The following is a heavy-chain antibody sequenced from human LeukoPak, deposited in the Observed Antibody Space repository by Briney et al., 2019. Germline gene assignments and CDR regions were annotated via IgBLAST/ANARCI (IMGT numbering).Heavy chain of an antibody. Sequence: SGPTLVKPTQTLTLTCTFSGFSLSTSGVGVGWIRQPPGKALEWLALIYWDDDKRYSPSLKGRLTITKDTSKNQVVLTMTNMDPVDTATYYCAHTTMVRGVISCFDYWGQGTLVTVSS. J-gene: IGHJ4*02. CDR3: AHTTMVRGVISCFDY. CDR2: IYWDDDK. D-gene: IGHD3-10*01. CDR1: GFSLSTSGVG. V-gene: IGHV2-5*02.